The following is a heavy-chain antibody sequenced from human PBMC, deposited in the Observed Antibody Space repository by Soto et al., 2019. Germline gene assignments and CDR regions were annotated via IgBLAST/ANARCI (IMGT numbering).Heavy chain of an antibody. CDR1: GFTFSSSA. D-gene: IGHD3-10*01. CDR2: VSANGQGI. CDR3: AKDRHYPRDYFHY. J-gene: IGHJ4*02. Sequence: GGSLRLSCAASGFTFSSSAISWVRQAPGKGLEWVSAVSANGQGIYYAGSVRGRLTISRDNSKNTVFLHMDSLSAEDTAVYYCAKDRHYPRDYFHYWGQGTLVTVSS. V-gene: IGHV3-23*01.